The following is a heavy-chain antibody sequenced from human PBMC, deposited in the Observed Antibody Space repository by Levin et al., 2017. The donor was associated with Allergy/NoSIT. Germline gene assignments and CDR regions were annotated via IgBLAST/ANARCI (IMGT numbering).Heavy chain of an antibody. V-gene: IGHV4-4*02. Sequence: SETLSLTCAVSGGSISSSNWWSWVRQPPGKGLEWIGEIYHSVSTNYNPSLKSRVTISVDKSKNQFSLKLSSVTAADTAVYYCASRSRGIVEPVDYWGQGTLVTVSS. D-gene: IGHD3-10*01. J-gene: IGHJ4*02. CDR3: ASRSRGIVEPVDY. CDR1: GGSISSSNW. CDR2: IYHSVST.